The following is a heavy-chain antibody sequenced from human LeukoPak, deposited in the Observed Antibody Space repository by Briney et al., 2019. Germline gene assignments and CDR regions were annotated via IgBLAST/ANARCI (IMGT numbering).Heavy chain of an antibody. V-gene: IGHV3-53*01. CDR2: IYSGGTT. D-gene: IGHD3-10*01. CDR3: ARAVTYFYGSVTYDWFDP. J-gene: IGHJ5*02. Sequence: GGSLRLSCAASGFTVSHKYMTWVRQAPGKGLEWVSLIYSGGTTYYADSVKGRFTISRDSAKNTLYLQMNSLRAEDTAIYYCARAVTYFYGSVTYDWFDPWGQGTLVTVSS. CDR1: GFTVSHKY.